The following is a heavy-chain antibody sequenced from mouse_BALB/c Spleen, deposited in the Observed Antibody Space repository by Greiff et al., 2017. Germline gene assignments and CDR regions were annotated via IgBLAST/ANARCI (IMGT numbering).Heavy chain of an antibody. J-gene: IGHJ2*01. CDR2: IDPANGNT. Sequence: EVKLVESGAELVKPGASVKLSCTASGFNIKDTYMHWVKQRPEQGLEWIGRIDPANGNTKYDPKFQGKATITADTSSNTAYLQLSSLTSEDTAVYYCAREDYGNYCDYWGQGTTLTVSS. D-gene: IGHD2-1*01. CDR1: GFNIKDTY. V-gene: IGHV14-3*02. CDR3: AREDYGNYCDY.